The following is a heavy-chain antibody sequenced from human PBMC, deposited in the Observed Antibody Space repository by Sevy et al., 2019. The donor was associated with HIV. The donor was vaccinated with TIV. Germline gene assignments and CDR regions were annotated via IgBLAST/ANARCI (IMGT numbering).Heavy chain of an antibody. Sequence: GGSLRLSCAASGFNFSSYDMHWVRQATGKGLEWVSAIGTAGDRYYPGSVKGGFTISREKAKNSWYLQMNSLRPGDTAVYYCARDRRGIAARRGSHGMDVWGQGTTVTVSS. V-gene: IGHV3-13*01. CDR3: ARDRRGIAARRGSHGMDV. D-gene: IGHD6-6*01. J-gene: IGHJ6*02. CDR2: IGTAGDR. CDR1: GFNFSSYD.